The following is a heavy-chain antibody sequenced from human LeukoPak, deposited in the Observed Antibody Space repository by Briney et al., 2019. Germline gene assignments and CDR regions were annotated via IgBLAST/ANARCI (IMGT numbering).Heavy chain of an antibody. Sequence: SETLSLTCIVSGGSISSISSNNYHWGWIRQPPGKGLEWIGSIYYSGSTYYNPSLKSRVTISVDTSKNQFSLKLSSVTAADTAVYYCAREGRPTYYYDSSGPRRKYYFDYWGQGTLVTVSS. CDR1: GGSISSISSNNYH. CDR2: IYYSGST. D-gene: IGHD3-22*01. J-gene: IGHJ4*02. V-gene: IGHV4-39*07. CDR3: AREGRPTYYYDSSGPRRKYYFDY.